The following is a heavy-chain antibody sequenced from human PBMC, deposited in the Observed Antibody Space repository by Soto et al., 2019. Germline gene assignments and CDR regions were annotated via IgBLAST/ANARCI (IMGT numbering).Heavy chain of an antibody. J-gene: IGHJ4*02. V-gene: IGHV3-48*02. Sequence: GESLKISCAASGFTFSSYSMNWVRQAPGKGLEWVSYISSSSSTIYYADSVKGRFTISRDNAKNSLYLQMNSLRDEDTAVYYCARGPLRFLEWVEGTFDYWGQGTLVTVSS. D-gene: IGHD3-3*01. CDR2: ISSSSSTI. CDR1: GFTFSSYS. CDR3: ARGPLRFLEWVEGTFDY.